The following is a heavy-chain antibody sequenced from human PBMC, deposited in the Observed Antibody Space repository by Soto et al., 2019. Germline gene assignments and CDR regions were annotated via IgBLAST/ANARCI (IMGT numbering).Heavy chain of an antibody. V-gene: IGHV4-39*01. Sequence: SETLSLTCSVSGGSITCSSDYWGWIRQPPGKGLEWIGSIYYSGSSYYNPSLKSRVTLTVDTSKNQFSLKLSSVTAADTAVYYCAKSVRSYSGLFDYWGQGALVTVSS. D-gene: IGHD5-12*01. CDR3: AKSVRSYSGLFDY. J-gene: IGHJ4*02. CDR2: IYYSGSS. CDR1: GGSITCSSDY.